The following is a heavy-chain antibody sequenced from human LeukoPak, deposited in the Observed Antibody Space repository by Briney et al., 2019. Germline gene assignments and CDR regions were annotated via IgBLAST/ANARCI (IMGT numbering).Heavy chain of an antibody. CDR2: ISSSSSYI. D-gene: IGHD1-26*01. V-gene: IGHV3-21*01. CDR1: GFTFSGSA. J-gene: IGHJ4*02. CDR3: ARLTSGSYDDY. Sequence: GGSLRLSCAASGFTFSGSAIHWVRQAPGKGLEWVSSISSSSSYIYYADSVKGRFTISRDNAKNSLYLQMNSLRAEDTAVYYCARLTSGSYDDYWGQGTLVTVSS.